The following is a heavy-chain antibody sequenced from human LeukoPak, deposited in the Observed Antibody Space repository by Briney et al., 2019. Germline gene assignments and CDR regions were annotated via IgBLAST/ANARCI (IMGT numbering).Heavy chain of an antibody. V-gene: IGHV4-38-2*02. Sequence: KPSETLSLTCTVSGYSISSGYYWGWIRQPPGKGLGWIGSIYHSGSTYYNPSLKSRVTISVDTSENQFSLKLSSVTAADTAVYYCARAGREGGSYLVDYWGQGTLVTVSS. D-gene: IGHD1-26*01. CDR1: GYSISSGYY. J-gene: IGHJ4*02. CDR3: ARAGREGGSYLVDY. CDR2: IYHSGST.